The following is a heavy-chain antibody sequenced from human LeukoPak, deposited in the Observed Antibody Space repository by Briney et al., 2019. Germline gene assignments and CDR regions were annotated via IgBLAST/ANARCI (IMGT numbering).Heavy chain of an antibody. V-gene: IGHV4-59*08. J-gene: IGHJ6*02. CDR1: GGSISSYY. CDR3: ARQPADTYYYYYGMDV. CDR2: IYYSGST. Sequence: SETLSLTCTVSGGSISSYYWSWIRQPPGKGLEWIGYIYYSGSTNYNPSLKSRVTISVDTSKNQFSLKLSSVTAADTAVYYCARQPADTYYYYYGMDVRGQGTTVTVSS.